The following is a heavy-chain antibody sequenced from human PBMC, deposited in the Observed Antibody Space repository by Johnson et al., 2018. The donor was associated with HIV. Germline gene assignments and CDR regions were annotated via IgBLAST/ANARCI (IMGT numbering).Heavy chain of an antibody. CDR3: ARDRGYSGSYTGAFDI. V-gene: IGHV3-20*04. J-gene: IGHJ3*02. CDR2: LNWNGGGT. D-gene: IGHD1-26*01. CDR1: GFSFDDYG. Sequence: VQLVESGGGLVKPGGSLRLSCAASGFSFDDYGMRWVRQAPGKGLECVSGLNWNGGGTGYADSVKGRFTISRDNAKNSLYVQMKSLRAEDTALYYCARDRGYSGSYTGAFDIWGQGTMVTVSS.